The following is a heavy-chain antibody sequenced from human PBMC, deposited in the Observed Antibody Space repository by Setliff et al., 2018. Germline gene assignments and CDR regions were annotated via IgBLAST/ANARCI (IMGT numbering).Heavy chain of an antibody. CDR2: ITGSGDIT. Sequence: PGGSLRLSCGASGFTYNNDWVSWVRQAPGMGLEWVSSITGSGDITKYGDSVRGRFTISRDNSKNTVYLQMNSLRAEDTAKYYCAKDPNGDYIGAFDSWGRGTLVTVSS. D-gene: IGHD4-17*01. J-gene: IGHJ5*01. CDR3: AKDPNGDYIGAFDS. CDR1: GFTYNNDW. V-gene: IGHV3-23*01.